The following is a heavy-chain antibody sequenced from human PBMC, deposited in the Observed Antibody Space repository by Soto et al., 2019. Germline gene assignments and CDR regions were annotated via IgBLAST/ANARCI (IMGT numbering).Heavy chain of an antibody. CDR1: GYTFTSYG. CDR3: ARTAAFRYSHGIDY. V-gene: IGHV1-18*01. D-gene: IGHD5-18*01. Sequence: QVPLVQSRAEVTKPGASVKVSCKASGYTFTSYGISWVPQAPGQGLEWMGWISAYNGNTNYAQKLQGRVTMTTDTSTSTAYMELRSLRSDDTAVYYCARTAAFRYSHGIDYWGQGTLVTVSS. J-gene: IGHJ4*02. CDR2: ISAYNGNT.